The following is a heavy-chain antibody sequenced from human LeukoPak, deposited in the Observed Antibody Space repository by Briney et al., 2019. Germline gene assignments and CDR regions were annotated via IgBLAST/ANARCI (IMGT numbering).Heavy chain of an antibody. CDR3: AKGTSPHTRAFDI. D-gene: IGHD1/OR15-1a*01. CDR1: GFTFSSYA. CDR2: ISGSGGST. Sequence: GGSLRLSCAASGFTFSSYAMSWVRQAPGKGLEWVSAISGSGGSTYYADSVEGRFTISRDNSKNTLYLQMNSLRAEDTAVYYCAKGTSPHTRAFDIWGQGTMVTVSS. V-gene: IGHV3-23*01. J-gene: IGHJ3*02.